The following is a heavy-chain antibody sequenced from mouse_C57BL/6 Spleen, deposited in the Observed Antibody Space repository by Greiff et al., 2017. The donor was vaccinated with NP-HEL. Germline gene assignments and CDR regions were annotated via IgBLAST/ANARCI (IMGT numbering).Heavy chain of an antibody. CDR2: IHPNSGST. Sequence: QVQLQQPGAELVKPGASVKLSCKASGYTFTSYWMHWVKQRPGQGLEWIGMIHPNSGSTNYNEKFKSKATLTVDKSSSTAYMQLSSLTSEDSAVYYCARGGTTPVWFAYWGQGTLVTVSA. CDR3: ARGGTTPVWFAY. CDR1: GYTFTSYW. D-gene: IGHD1-1*01. J-gene: IGHJ3*01. V-gene: IGHV1-64*01.